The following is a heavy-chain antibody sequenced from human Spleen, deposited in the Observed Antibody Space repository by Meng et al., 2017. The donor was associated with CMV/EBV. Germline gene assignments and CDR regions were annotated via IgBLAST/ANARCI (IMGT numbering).Heavy chain of an antibody. J-gene: IGHJ4*02. V-gene: IGHV1-8*02. CDR1: GGTFSSYA. CDR2: INPNSGNT. Sequence: ASVKVSCKASGGTFSSYAISWVRQAPGQGLEWMGWINPNSGNTGYAQKFQGRVTMTRNTSISTAYMELSSLRSEDTAVYYCARRWGRIVPAATDYWGQGTLVTVSS. D-gene: IGHD2-2*01. CDR3: ARRWGRIVPAATDY.